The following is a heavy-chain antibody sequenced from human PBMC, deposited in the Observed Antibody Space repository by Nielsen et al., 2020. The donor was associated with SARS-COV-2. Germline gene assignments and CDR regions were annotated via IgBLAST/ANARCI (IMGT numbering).Heavy chain of an antibody. Sequence: GGSLRLSCAASGFTFDDYAMHWVRQAPGKGLEWVSGISWNSGNIGYADSVKGRFTISRDNAKNSLYLQMNSLRAEDTALYYCAKLPLIWFGELDAFDIWGQGTWSPSLQ. CDR3: AKLPLIWFGELDAFDI. J-gene: IGHJ3*02. CDR1: GFTFDDYA. D-gene: IGHD3-10*01. CDR2: ISWNSGNI. V-gene: IGHV3-9*01.